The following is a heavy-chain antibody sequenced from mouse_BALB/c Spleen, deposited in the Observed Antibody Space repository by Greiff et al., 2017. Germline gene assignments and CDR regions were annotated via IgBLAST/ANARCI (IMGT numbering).Heavy chain of an antibody. CDR1: GYTFTSYW. Sequence: QVQLQQSGAELAKPGASVKMSCKASGYTFTSYWMHWVKQRPGQGLEWIGYINPSTGYTEYNQKFKDKATLTADKSSSTAYMQLSSLTSEDSAVYYCARRGLYNYGSSLAYWGQGTLLTVSA. D-gene: IGHD1-1*01. J-gene: IGHJ3*01. V-gene: IGHV1-7*01. CDR3: ARRGLYNYGSSLAY. CDR2: INPSTGYT.